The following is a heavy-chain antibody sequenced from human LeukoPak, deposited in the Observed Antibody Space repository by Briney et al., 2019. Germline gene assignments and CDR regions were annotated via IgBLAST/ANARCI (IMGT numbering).Heavy chain of an antibody. CDR1: GGSISSSSYY. J-gene: IGHJ4*02. V-gene: IGHV4-39*01. CDR3: ARRPGPLDY. D-gene: IGHD7-27*01. Sequence: NPSQTLSLTCTVSGGSISSSSYYWGWIRQPPGKGLEWIGSIYYSGSTYYNPSLKSRVTISVDTSKNQFSLKLSSVTAADTAVYYCARRPGPLDYWGQGTLVTVSS. CDR2: IYYSGST.